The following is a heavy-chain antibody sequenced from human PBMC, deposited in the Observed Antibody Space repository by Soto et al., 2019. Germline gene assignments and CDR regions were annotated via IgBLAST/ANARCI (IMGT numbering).Heavy chain of an antibody. CDR2: IYSGGST. J-gene: IGHJ3*02. V-gene: IGHV3-66*01. CDR1: GFTVSSNY. Sequence: GGSLRLSCAASGFTVSSNYMSWVRQAPGKGLEWVSVIYSGGSTYYADSVKGRFTISRDNSKNTLYLQMNSLRAEDTAVYYCARAPFTPAAFDIWGQGTMVTVSS. CDR3: ARAPFTPAAFDI.